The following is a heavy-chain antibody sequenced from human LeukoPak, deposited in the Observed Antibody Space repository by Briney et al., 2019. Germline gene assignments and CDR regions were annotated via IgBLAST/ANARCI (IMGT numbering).Heavy chain of an antibody. CDR3: ARDPATVTNS. J-gene: IGHJ4*02. CDR1: GGSISSYF. Sequence: SETLSLTCTVSGGSISSYFWTWIRQPPGKGLEWIGEINHYGSSKYNPSLKSRVTISVDTSKNQFSLKLSSVTAADTGVYYCARDPATVTNSWGQGTLVTVSS. V-gene: IGHV4-34*01. CDR2: INHYGSS. D-gene: IGHD4-17*01.